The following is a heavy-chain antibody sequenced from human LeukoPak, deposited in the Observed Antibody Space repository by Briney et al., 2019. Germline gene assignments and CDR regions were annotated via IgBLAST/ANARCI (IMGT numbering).Heavy chain of an antibody. J-gene: IGHJ4*02. Sequence: SVKVSCKASGFTFTSSAVQWVRQARGQRLEWIGWIVVGSGNTNYAQKFQERVTITRDMSTSTAYMELSSLRSEDTAVYYCAAAPYYYDSSGLLGDFDYWGQGTLVTVSS. CDR2: IVVGSGNT. V-gene: IGHV1-58*01. CDR3: AAAPYYYDSSGLLGDFDY. CDR1: GFTFTSSA. D-gene: IGHD3-22*01.